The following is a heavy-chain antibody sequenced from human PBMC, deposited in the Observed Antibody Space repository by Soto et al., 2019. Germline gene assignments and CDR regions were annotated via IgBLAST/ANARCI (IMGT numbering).Heavy chain of an antibody. J-gene: IGHJ4*02. CDR2: IDTNNGRT. CDR3: ARGHWTQTLADYHLDS. CDR1: GYTFIDYY. Sequence: ASVKVSCKTSGYTFIDYYMHWVRQAPGQNLQWLGWIDTNNGRTKYSQTFQGRVTISRDTSASTTYMELNSLKSEDTAVYYCARGHWTQTLADYHLDSWAQGTLVIVSS. V-gene: IGHV1-3*04. D-gene: IGHD1-1*01.